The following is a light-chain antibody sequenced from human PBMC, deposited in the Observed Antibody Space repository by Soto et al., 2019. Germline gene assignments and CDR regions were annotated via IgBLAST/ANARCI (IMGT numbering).Light chain of an antibody. J-gene: IGLJ3*02. V-gene: IGLV1-44*01. CDR3: ATWDDSLNGWV. CDR1: SSNIGSNP. Sequence: QSVLTQPPSASGTPGQRVTISCSGNSSNIGSNPVNWYQQLPGTAPKLLTYSNNQRPSGVPDRFSGSKSGTSASLAISGLQSEDEADYYCATWDDSLNGWVFGGGTKLTVL. CDR2: SNN.